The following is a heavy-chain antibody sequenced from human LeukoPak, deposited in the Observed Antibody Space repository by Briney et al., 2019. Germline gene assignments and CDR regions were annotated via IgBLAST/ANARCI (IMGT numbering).Heavy chain of an antibody. CDR1: GFTFSSHG. CDR3: PIGAY. J-gene: IGHJ4*02. V-gene: IGHV3-15*01. CDR2: IRSKTDGGTA. Sequence: PGGSLRLSCAASGFTFSSHGMRWVRQAPGKGLEWVGRIRSKTDGGTADYAAPVKDRIIISRDDSKNTLYLQMNSLKNEDTAVYYCPIGAYWGQGTLVTVSS.